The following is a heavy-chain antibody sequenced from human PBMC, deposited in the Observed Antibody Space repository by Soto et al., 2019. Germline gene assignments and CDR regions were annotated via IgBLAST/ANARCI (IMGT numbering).Heavy chain of an antibody. V-gene: IGHV3-15*07. J-gene: IGHJ4*02. D-gene: IGHD5-12*01. CDR3: TTRAYSGYDYKRVPVDY. CDR2: IKSKTDGGTT. CDR1: GFTFSNAW. Sequence: PGGSLRLSCAASGFTFSNAWMNWVRQAPGKGLEWVGRIKSKTDGGTTDYAAPVKGRFTISRDDSKNTLYLQMNSLKTEDTAVYYCTTRAYSGYDYKRVPVDYWGQGTLVTVSS.